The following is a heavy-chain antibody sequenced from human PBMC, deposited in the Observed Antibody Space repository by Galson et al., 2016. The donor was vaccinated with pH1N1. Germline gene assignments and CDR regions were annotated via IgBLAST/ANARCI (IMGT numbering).Heavy chain of an antibody. CDR3: ARATHGDDFWSGYAFDF. CDR1: GFAFNYYN. V-gene: IGHV3-48*03. J-gene: IGHJ4*02. D-gene: IGHD3-3*01. Sequence: LRLSCAASGFAFNYYNMNWVRLAPGRGLEWVSSISLSSATIKYADSVRGRFTVSRDNAKNTLYLQMNSLRAEDTAVYFCARATHGDDFWSGYAFDFWGKGTLITVSS. CDR2: ISLSSATI.